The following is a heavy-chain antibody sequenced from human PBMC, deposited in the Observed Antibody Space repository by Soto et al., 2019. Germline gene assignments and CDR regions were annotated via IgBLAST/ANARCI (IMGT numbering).Heavy chain of an antibody. V-gene: IGHV3-23*01. Sequence: GGSLRLSCAASGFTFSSYAMSWVRQAPGKGLEWVSAISGSGGSTYYADSVKGRFTISRDNSKNTLYLQMNSLRAEDTAVYYCAKDPPVYSSSWYYFDYWGQGTLVTVSS. CDR3: AKDPPVYSSSWYYFDY. CDR1: GFTFSSYA. CDR2: ISGSGGST. J-gene: IGHJ4*02. D-gene: IGHD6-13*01.